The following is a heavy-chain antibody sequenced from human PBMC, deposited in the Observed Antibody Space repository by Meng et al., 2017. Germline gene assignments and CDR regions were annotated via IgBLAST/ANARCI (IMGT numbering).Heavy chain of an antibody. V-gene: IGHV1-69*05. CDR3: ARNLLHCSGGSCYSQPDAFDI. CDR1: GGTFSSYA. CDR2: IIPIFGTA. J-gene: IGHJ3*02. Sequence: SVKVSCKASGGTFSSYAISWVRQAPGQGLEGMGGIIPIFGTANYAQKFQGRVTITTDESTSTAYMELSSLRSEDTAVYYCARNLLHCSGGSCYSQPDAFDIWGQGTMVTVSS. D-gene: IGHD2-15*01.